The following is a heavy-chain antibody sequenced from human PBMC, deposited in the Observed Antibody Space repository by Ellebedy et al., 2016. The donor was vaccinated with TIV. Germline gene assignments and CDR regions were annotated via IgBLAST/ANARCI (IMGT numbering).Heavy chain of an antibody. V-gene: IGHV3-73*01. D-gene: IGHD5-18*01. J-gene: IGHJ4*02. CDR1: GFTFSGSA. Sequence: GESLKISCAASGFTFSGSAMHWVRQASGKGLEWVGRIRRKANSYATAYAASVKGRFTISSDDSKNTAYLQMNSLKTEDTAVYYCTRHGLDTAMVTDYWGQGTLVTVSS. CDR3: TRHGLDTAMVTDY. CDR2: IRRKANSYAT.